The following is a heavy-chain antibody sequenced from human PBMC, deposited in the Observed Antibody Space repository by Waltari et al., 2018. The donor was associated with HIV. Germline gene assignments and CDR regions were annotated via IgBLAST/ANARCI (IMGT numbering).Heavy chain of an antibody. CDR2: ISVYNRNT. D-gene: IGHD3-3*01. CDR3: ASGSALLRGVPDYYFEY. V-gene: IGHV1-18*01. J-gene: IGHJ4*02. Sequence: QVQLVQSGAEVKKPGASVRVSGRASGFTFIRLRINWVRQAPGQGLEWMGWISVYNRNTNSAQKFQGRVTLTTDTSTTTAYMELRNLRSDDTAVYYCASGSALLRGVPDYYFEYWGQGTLVTVSS. CDR1: GFTFIRLR.